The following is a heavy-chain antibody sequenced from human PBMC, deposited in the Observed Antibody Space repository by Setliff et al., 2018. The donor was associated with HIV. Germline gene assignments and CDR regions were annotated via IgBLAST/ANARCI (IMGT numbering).Heavy chain of an antibody. CDR1: GGSIIGRY. D-gene: IGHD2-21*02. V-gene: IGHV4-4*07. Sequence: SETLSLTCTVSGGSIIGRYWSWIRQPAGKGLEWIGRIYPSGSANYNPSLKSRAIISVDTSKNQFSLKLKSVTAVDTAVCYCARDSVSGVVTADNNWFDPWGQGILVTVS. J-gene: IGHJ5*02. CDR2: IYPSGSA. CDR3: ARDSVSGVVTADNNWFDP.